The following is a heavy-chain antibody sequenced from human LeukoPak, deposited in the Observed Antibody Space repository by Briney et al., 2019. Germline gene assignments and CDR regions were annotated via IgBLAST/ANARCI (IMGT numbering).Heavy chain of an antibody. V-gene: IGHV4-31*03. CDR2: ISYSGNT. CDR3: ARATVATPSEFDY. CDR1: GASVSSGVYY. D-gene: IGHD4-17*01. Sequence: PSETLSLTCTFSGASVSSGVYYWSWFRQHPGKGLEWIGYISYSGNTYYNPSLRSRASISADTPKSQFSLKLSSTTAADTAVYYCARATVATPSEFDYWGQGTLVTVSS. J-gene: IGHJ4*02.